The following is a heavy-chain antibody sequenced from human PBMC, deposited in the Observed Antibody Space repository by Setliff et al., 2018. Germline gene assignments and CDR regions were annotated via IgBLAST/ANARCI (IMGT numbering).Heavy chain of an antibody. D-gene: IGHD3-22*01. J-gene: IGHJ4*02. CDR1: GASVSSHY. CDR2: IYYRGDT. Sequence: PSETLSLTCNVSGASVSSHYWAWIRQPPGKGLEWIGRIYYRGDTYYNPSLKGRATLSIDASKKQFSLKLTSVTAADTAVYYCARAPTEALYDSSGYYYLYYFDYWGQGTLVTVSS. V-gene: IGHV4-39*07. CDR3: ARAPTEALYDSSGYYYLYYFDY.